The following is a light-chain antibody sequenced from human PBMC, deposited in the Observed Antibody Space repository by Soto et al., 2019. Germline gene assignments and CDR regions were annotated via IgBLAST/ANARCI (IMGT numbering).Light chain of an antibody. CDR1: QSISSL. J-gene: IGKJ1*01. V-gene: IGKV1-5*01. CDR3: QQYNSYSPWT. CDR2: GAS. Sequence: DIQMSQSPSTLSASVGDRVTITCRASQSISSLLSWYHQKPGKAPKLLIYGASSLESGVPSRFSGSGSGTEFTLTISSLQPDDFATYYCQQYNSYSPWTFGQGTKVDIK.